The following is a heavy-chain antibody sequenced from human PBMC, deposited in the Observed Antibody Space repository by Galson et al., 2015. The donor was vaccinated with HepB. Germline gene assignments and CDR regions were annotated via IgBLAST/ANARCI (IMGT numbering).Heavy chain of an antibody. CDR3: AKESDYGDYSVSGLADY. CDR2: ISGSGGST. J-gene: IGHJ4*02. CDR1: GFTFSSYA. D-gene: IGHD4-17*01. Sequence: SLRLSCAASGFTFSSYAMSWVRQAPGKGLEWVSAISGSGGSTYYADSVKGRFTISRDNSKNTLYLQMNSLRAEDTAVYYCAKESDYGDYSVSGLADYWGQGTLVTVSS. V-gene: IGHV3-23*01.